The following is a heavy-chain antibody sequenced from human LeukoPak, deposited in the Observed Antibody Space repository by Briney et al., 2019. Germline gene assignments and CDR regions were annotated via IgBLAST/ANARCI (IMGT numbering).Heavy chain of an antibody. CDR2: ISGSGGST. CDR1: GFTFSSYA. V-gene: IGHV3-23*01. CDR3: AKTHSGWSEGFDY. J-gene: IGHJ4*02. Sequence: GRSLRLSCAASGFTFSSYAMSWVRQAPGKGLEWVSAISGSGGSTYYADSVKGRFTISRDNSKNTLYLQMNSLRAEDTAVYYCAKTHSGWSEGFDYWGQGTLVTVSS. D-gene: IGHD6-19*01.